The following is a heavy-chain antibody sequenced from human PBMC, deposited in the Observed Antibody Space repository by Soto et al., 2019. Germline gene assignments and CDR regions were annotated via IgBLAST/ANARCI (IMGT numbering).Heavy chain of an antibody. D-gene: IGHD2-2*01. CDR2: IYYLGST. CDR1: GGSISSSSSY. Sequence: SETLSLTCTVSGGSISSSSSYWGWIRQPPGKGLEWVGSIYYLGSTYYDPSLGGRVSISVDKSKNQFSLKLNSVTAADTAVFYCAGVLDCSTTSCYWLDPWGQGTLVTVSS. V-gene: IGHV4-39*01. CDR3: AGVLDCSTTSCYWLDP. J-gene: IGHJ5*02.